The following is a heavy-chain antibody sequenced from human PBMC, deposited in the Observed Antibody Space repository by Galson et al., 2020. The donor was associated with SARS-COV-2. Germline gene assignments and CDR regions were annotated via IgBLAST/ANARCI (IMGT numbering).Heavy chain of an antibody. V-gene: IGHV4-39*07. CDR2: IYYSGST. CDR3: ARDLEYYDFWSGYYTPNFDP. Sequence: SQTLSLTCTVSGGSISSSSYYWGWIRQPPGKGLEWIGSIYYSGSTSYNPSLKSRVTISVDTSKIQFSLKLSSVTAADTAVYYGARDLEYYDFWSGYYTPNFDPWGQGTLVTVSS. J-gene: IGHJ5*02. CDR1: GGSISSSSYY. D-gene: IGHD3-3*01.